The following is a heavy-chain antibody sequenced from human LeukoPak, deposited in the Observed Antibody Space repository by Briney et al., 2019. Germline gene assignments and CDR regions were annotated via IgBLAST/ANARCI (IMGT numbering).Heavy chain of an antibody. J-gene: IGHJ6*02. CDR2: ISYDGSNK. Sequence: PGRSLRLSCAASGFTFSSYAMHWVRQAPGKGLEWVAVISYDGSNKYYADSVKGRFTISRDNAKNTLFLQMNSLRAEDTAVYYCASLQNVPSYYYYYVMDVWGQGTTVTVSS. V-gene: IGHV3-30-3*01. CDR1: GFTFSSYA. CDR3: ASLQNVPSYYYYYVMDV. D-gene: IGHD2/OR15-2a*01.